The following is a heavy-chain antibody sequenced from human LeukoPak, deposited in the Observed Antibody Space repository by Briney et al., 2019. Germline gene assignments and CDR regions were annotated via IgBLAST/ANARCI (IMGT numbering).Heavy chain of an antibody. CDR3: AKDRYGDYGPFDN. Sequence: PGGSLRLSCAASGFTFSSYWMHWVRQAPGKGLVWVSRINSDGSSTSYADSVKGRFTISRDNAKNTLYLQMNSLRAEDTAVYYCAKDRYGDYGPFDNWGQGTMVTVSS. CDR1: GFTFSSYW. J-gene: IGHJ3*02. D-gene: IGHD4-17*01. V-gene: IGHV3-74*01. CDR2: INSDGSST.